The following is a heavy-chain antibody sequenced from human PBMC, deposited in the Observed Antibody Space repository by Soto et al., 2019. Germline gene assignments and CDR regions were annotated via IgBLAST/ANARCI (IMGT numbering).Heavy chain of an antibody. J-gene: IGHJ6*02. CDR3: ARDWDTTTNYDFWSGYYYYGMDV. V-gene: IGHV1-18*01. CDR2: ISAYNGNT. D-gene: IGHD3-3*01. CDR1: GYTFTSYG. Sequence: GSSVKVSCKASGYTFTSYGISWVRQAPGQGLDWMGWISAYNGNTNYAQNLQGRVTMTTDTSTSTAYIELRSPRSDDTAVYYCARDWDTTTNYDFWSGYYYYGMDVWG.